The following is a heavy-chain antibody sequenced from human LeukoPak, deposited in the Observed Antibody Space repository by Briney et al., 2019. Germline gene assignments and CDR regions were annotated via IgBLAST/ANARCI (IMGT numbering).Heavy chain of an antibody. D-gene: IGHD3-3*01. CDR3: AKDYQNYDFWSGYFDY. CDR2: ISWNSGSI. CDR1: GFTFDDYA. V-gene: IGHV3-9*01. J-gene: IGHJ4*02. Sequence: GGSLRLSCAASGFTFDDYAMPWVRQAPGKGLEWVSGISWNSGSIGYADSVKGRFTISRDNAKNSLYLQMNSLRAEDTAVYYCAKDYQNYDFWSGYFDYWGQGTLVTVSS.